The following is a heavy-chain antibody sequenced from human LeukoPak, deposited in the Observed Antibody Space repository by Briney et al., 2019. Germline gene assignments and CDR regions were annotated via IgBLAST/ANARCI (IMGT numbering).Heavy chain of an antibody. D-gene: IGHD5-18*01. CDR1: GFTFSDYA. Sequence: PGGSLRLSCAASGFTFSDYAMHWVRQAPGKGLEWVAVIWYDGSNKYYADSVKGRFTISRDNSKNTLYLQMNSLRAEDTAVYYCARGAYQLLRGYSYGHFDYWGQGTLVTVSS. CDR2: IWYDGSNK. CDR3: ARGAYQLLRGYSYGHFDY. J-gene: IGHJ4*02. V-gene: IGHV3-33*08.